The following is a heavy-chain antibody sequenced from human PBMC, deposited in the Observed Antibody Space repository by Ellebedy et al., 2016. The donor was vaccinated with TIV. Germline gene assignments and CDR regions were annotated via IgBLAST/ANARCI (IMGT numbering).Heavy chain of an antibody. CDR3: ARAHYGSGSYSHFDY. Sequence: ASVKVSCKASGGTFSSHAISWVRQAPGQGLEWMGRIIPILGIANYAQKFQGRVTITADKSTSTVYMELSSLRSEDTAVYYCARAHYGSGSYSHFDYWGQGTLVTVSP. J-gene: IGHJ4*02. V-gene: IGHV1-69*04. D-gene: IGHD3-10*01. CDR1: GGTFSSHA. CDR2: IIPILGIA.